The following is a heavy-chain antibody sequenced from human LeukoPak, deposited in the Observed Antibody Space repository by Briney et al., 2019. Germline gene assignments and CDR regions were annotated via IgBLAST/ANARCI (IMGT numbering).Heavy chain of an antibody. CDR1: GYTFTSYD. CDR2: MNPNSGNT. Sequence: ASVKVSCKASGYTFTSYDINWVRQATGQGLEWMGWMNPNSGNTGYALKFQGRVTMTRNTSISTAYMELSSLRSEDTAVYYCATELQYSGSYYYWGQGTLVTVSS. D-gene: IGHD1-26*01. CDR3: ATELQYSGSYYY. J-gene: IGHJ4*02. V-gene: IGHV1-8*01.